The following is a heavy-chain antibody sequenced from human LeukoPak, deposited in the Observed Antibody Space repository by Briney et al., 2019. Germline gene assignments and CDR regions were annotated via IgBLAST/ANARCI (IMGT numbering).Heavy chain of an antibody. CDR2: IYYSGST. D-gene: IGHD6-6*01. V-gene: IGHV4-59*01. Sequence: SETLSLTCTVSGGSISSYYWSSVRQPLAKGLEWIGYIYYSGSTNYNPSLKSRVTISVDTSKNQFSLKLSSVAAADTAVYCCARWGSSSSGSYYYYMDVWGKGTTVTVSS. CDR1: GGSISSYY. J-gene: IGHJ6*03. CDR3: ARWGSSSSGSYYYYMDV.